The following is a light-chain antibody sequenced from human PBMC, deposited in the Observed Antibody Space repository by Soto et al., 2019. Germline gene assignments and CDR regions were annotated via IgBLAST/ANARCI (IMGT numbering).Light chain of an antibody. CDR1: QDISNY. CDR3: QQMWT. CDR2: DAS. Sequence: DIQMTQSPSSLSASVGDRVTITCQASQDISNYLNWYQQKPGKAPKLLIYDASNLETGVRSRFSRSGSGTDFTFTISSLQPEDIATYYCQQMWTFGQGTKVEIK. V-gene: IGKV1-33*01. J-gene: IGKJ1*01.